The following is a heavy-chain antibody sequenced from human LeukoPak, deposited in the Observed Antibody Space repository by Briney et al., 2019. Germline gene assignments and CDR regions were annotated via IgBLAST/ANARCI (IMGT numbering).Heavy chain of an antibody. CDR1: GFTFSSYA. J-gene: IGHJ4*02. V-gene: IGHV3-30-3*01. CDR3: ASPEGGIAAAGFDY. CDR2: ISYDGSNK. Sequence: HPGRSLRLSCAASGFTFSSYAMHWVRQAPGKGLEWVAVISYDGSNKYYADSVKGRFTISRDNSKNTLYLQMNSLRAEDTAVYYCASPEGGIAAAGFDYWGQGTLVTVSS. D-gene: IGHD6-13*01.